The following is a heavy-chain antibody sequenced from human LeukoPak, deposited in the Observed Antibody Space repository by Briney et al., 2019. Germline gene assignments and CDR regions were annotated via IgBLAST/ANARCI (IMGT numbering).Heavy chain of an antibody. CDR3: ARHEDYYDSSGYLFGDY. Sequence: GESLKISCKGSGCSFTSYWISWVRQMPGKGLEWMGRIDPSDSYTNYSPSFQGHVTISADKSISTAYLQWSSLKASDTAMYYCARHEDYYDSSGYLFGDYWGQGTLVTVSS. V-gene: IGHV5-10-1*01. D-gene: IGHD3-22*01. J-gene: IGHJ4*02. CDR1: GCSFTSYW. CDR2: IDPSDSYT.